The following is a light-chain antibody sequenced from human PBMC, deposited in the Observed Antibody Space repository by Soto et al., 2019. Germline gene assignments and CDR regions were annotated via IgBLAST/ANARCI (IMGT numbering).Light chain of an antibody. CDR1: QSVGSY. Sequence: EIVLTQSPGTLSLSPGERATLSCRASQSVGSYLAWYQQKPGQAPRLLISDTSSRATGIPDRFSGSGSGTDFTLTISRLEPEDFGVYYCQHYRSSPLTFGGGTKVEIK. CDR2: DTS. V-gene: IGKV3-20*01. CDR3: QHYRSSPLT. J-gene: IGKJ4*01.